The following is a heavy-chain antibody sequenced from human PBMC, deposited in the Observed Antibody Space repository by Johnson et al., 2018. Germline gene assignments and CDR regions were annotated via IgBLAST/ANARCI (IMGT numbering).Heavy chain of an antibody. CDR3: ARDGNYYDSSGYHDAFDI. CDR2: ISYDGSNK. V-gene: IGHV3-30-3*01. CDR1: GFTFSSYA. D-gene: IGHD3-22*01. J-gene: IGHJ3*02. Sequence: QVQLVESGGGVVQPGRSLRLSCAASGFTFSSYAMHWVRQTPGKGLEWVAVISYDGSNKYYADSVKGRFTISRDNSKNTPYLQMNSLRAEDTAVYYCARDGNYYDSSGYHDAFDIWGQGTMVTVSS.